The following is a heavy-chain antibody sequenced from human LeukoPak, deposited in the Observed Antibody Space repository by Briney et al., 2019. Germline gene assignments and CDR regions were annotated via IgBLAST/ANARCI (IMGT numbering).Heavy chain of an antibody. CDR1: GLTFSNTW. CDR3: ATDWAPTRTSGRPFDY. CDR2: IYSKTDGGTI. D-gene: IGHD3-10*01. J-gene: IGHJ4*02. V-gene: IGHV3-15*01. Sequence: GGSLRLSCAVSGLTFSNTWMSWVRQAPGKGLEWVGRIYSKTDGGTIDYAAPVKDRFTISRDDSKNTLYLQMNSLKTEDTAVYYCATDWAPTRTSGRPFDYWGQGTLVTVSS.